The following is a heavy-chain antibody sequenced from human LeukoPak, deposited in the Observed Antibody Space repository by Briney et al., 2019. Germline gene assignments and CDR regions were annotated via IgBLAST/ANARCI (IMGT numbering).Heavy chain of an antibody. Sequence: ASVKVSCKASGYTFTSYGISWVRQAPGQGLEWMGWISAYNGNTNYAQKLQGRDTMTTDTFTSTAYMELRSLRSEDTAVYYCASAPHPYSSGWQAFDYWGQGTLVTVSS. J-gene: IGHJ4*02. CDR3: ASAPHPYSSGWQAFDY. V-gene: IGHV1-18*01. D-gene: IGHD6-19*01. CDR2: ISAYNGNT. CDR1: GYTFTSYG.